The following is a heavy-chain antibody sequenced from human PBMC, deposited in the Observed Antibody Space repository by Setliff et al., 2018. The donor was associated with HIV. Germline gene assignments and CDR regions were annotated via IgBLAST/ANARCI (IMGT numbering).Heavy chain of an antibody. J-gene: IGHJ4*02. Sequence: AASVKVSCAASGFTFSNYAMSWVRQAPGEGLEWVSAILSTGERTFYADSVKGRFTISRDNSKNTVYLQMNSLRAEDTAEYYCAKELAASGLGYFDSWGRGILVTVSS. D-gene: IGHD3-22*01. CDR1: GFTFSNYA. CDR3: AKELAASGLGYFDS. CDR2: ILSTGERT. V-gene: IGHV3-23*01.